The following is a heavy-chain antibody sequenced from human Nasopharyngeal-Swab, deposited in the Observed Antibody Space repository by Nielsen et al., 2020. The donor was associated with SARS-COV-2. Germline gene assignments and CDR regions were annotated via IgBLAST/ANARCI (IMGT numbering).Heavy chain of an antibody. D-gene: IGHD6-25*01. CDR2: IRPGDSDT. Sequence: GESLKISCKGSGYSFTSYWIGWVRQMPGKGLEWMGIIRPGDSDTRYNPSFQGQVTISADNSISTAYLQWGSLKASDSAMYYCARPLAAASYYFDYRGQGTLVTVSS. J-gene: IGHJ4*02. CDR1: GYSFTSYW. CDR3: ARPLAAASYYFDY. V-gene: IGHV5-51*01.